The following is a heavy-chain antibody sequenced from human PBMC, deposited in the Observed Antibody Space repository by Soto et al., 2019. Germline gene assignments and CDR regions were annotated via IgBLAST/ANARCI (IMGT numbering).Heavy chain of an antibody. CDR1: SGSFSGYY. Sequence: QVQLQQWGEGLLKPSETLSLTCAVYSGSFSGYYWSWIRQPPGKGLEWIGEINHSGSTNYNPSLKSRVTISVDTSKNQFSLKLSSVTAADTAVYYCARAARFETWGQGTLVTVSS. CDR3: ARAARFET. J-gene: IGHJ5*02. CDR2: INHSGST. V-gene: IGHV4-34*01. D-gene: IGHD6-13*01.